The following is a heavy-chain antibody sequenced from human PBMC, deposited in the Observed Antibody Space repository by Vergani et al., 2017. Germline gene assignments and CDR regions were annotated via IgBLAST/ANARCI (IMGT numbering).Heavy chain of an antibody. CDR1: GGTFSSSA. CDR2: INPSGGST. Sequence: QVQLVQSGAEVKKPGSSVKVSCKASGGTFSSSAISWVRQAPGQGLEWMGIINPSGGSTSYAQKFQGRVTMTRDTSTSTVYMELSSLRSEDTAMYYCARTSSISGSYYNGEWDYWGQGTLVVVSS. D-gene: IGHD3-10*01. V-gene: IGHV1-46*03. J-gene: IGHJ4*02. CDR3: ARTSSISGSYYNGEWDY.